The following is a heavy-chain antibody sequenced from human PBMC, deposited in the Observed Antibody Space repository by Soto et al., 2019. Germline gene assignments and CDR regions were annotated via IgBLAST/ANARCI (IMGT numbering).Heavy chain of an antibody. CDR2: ISYSGNT. CDR3: ARAGVLFGSRLDY. V-gene: IGHV4-59*01. J-gene: IGHJ4*02. CDR1: GGSISTYY. D-gene: IGHD3-10*01. Sequence: QVQLQESGPGLVKPSETLCLTCAVSGGSISTYYWSWIRQSPGKGLEWIAYISYSGNTNNNPSLKNRVTISMDTSKNQFSLKLNSVTDADTAVYYCARAGVLFGSRLDYWGQGTLVTVSS.